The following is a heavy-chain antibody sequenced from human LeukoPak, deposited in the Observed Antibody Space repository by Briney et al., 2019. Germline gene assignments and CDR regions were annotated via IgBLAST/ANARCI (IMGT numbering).Heavy chain of an antibody. CDR2: INPSGGST. Sequence: ASVKVSCKASGYTFTSYYMHWVRQAPGQGLEWMGIINPSGGSTSYAQKSQGRVTMTRDTSTSTVYMELSSLRSEDTAVYYCARDRAEGMFGELLYTFDYWGQGTLVTVSS. D-gene: IGHD3-10*02. CDR1: GYTFTSYY. V-gene: IGHV1-46*01. J-gene: IGHJ4*02. CDR3: ARDRAEGMFGELLYTFDY.